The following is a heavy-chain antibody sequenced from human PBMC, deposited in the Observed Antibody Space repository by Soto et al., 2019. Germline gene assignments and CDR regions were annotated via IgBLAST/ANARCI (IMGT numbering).Heavy chain of an antibody. V-gene: IGHV4-4*02. CDR3: ARYGHDESNFDY. CDR1: GGSTSSSNW. J-gene: IGHJ4*02. CDR2: IYHSGST. Sequence: SETLSLTCAVSGGSTSSSNWWSWVRQPPGKGLEWIGEIYHSGSTNYNPSLKSRVTISVDKSKNQFSLKLSPVTAADTAVYYCARYGHDESNFDYWGQGTLVTVSS. D-gene: IGHD5-12*01.